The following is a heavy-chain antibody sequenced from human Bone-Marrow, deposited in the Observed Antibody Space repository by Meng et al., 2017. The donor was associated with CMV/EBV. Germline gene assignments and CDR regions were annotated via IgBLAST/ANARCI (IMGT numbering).Heavy chain of an antibody. V-gene: IGHV1-18*01. CDR3: ARAPCRVGVCYMYGYYYGMDV. D-gene: IGHD2-8*01. J-gene: IGHJ6*02. CDR1: GYTFTSYD. CDR2: ISAYNGNT. Sequence: ASVKVSCKASGYTFTSYDINWVRQAPGQGLEWMGWISAYNGNTNYAQKLQGRVTMTTDTSTSTAYMELRSLRSDDTAVYYCARAPCRVGVCYMYGYYYGMDVWGQGTTVTVSS.